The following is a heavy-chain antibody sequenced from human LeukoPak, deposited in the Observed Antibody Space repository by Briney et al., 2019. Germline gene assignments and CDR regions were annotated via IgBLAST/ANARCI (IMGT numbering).Heavy chain of an antibody. CDR3: ARTLYIAAAPGGFDY. V-gene: IGHV1-2*02. CDR2: INPKNAGT. D-gene: IGHD6-13*01. CDR1: GYTFTGHY. J-gene: IGHJ4*02. Sequence: ASVKVSCKASGYTFTGHYMHWVRQAPGQGLEWMRWINPKNAGTNYAQKFQGRVTMTRDTSTGTVYMELSRLRSDDTTVYYCARTLYIAAAPGGFDYWGQGTLVTVSS.